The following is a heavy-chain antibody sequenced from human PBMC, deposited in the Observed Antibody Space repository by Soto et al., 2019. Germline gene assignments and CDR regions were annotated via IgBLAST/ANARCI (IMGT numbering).Heavy chain of an antibody. CDR1: GYTFTSYD. Sequence: QVQLVQSGAEVKKPGASVKFSCKASGYTFTSYDINWVRQATGQGLEWMGWMNPNSGNTGYAQKFQGRVTMTRNTSISKAYMELSSLRSEDTAVYYCARWPDGYYYYGMDVWGQGTTVTVSS. V-gene: IGHV1-8*01. CDR2: MNPNSGNT. CDR3: ARWPDGYYYYGMDV. J-gene: IGHJ6*02.